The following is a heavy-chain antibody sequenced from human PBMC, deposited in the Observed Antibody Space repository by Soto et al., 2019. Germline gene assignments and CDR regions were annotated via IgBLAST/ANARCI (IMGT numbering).Heavy chain of an antibody. CDR1: GYTFTSYA. D-gene: IGHD3-22*01. CDR3: ARENPEYYEPEYFQH. J-gene: IGHJ1*01. V-gene: IGHV1-3*01. CDR2: INAGNGNT. Sequence: QVQLVQSGAEVKKPGASVKVSCKASGYTFTSYAMHWVRQAPGQRLEWMGWINAGNGNTKYSQKFQGRVTITRDTSASTAYMELSSLRSEDTAVYYCARENPEYYEPEYFQHWGQGTLVTVSS.